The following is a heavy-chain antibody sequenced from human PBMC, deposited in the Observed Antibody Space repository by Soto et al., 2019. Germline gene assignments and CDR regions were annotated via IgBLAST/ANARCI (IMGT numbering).Heavy chain of an antibody. Sequence: QVQLVQSGAEVKKPGSSVKVSCKASGGTFSSYAISWVRQAPGQGLEWMGGIIPIFGTANYAQKFQGRVTITADEATSTAYMEQGSLRSEDTAVDYWARNSDDCGVPGSWFDPWGQGTLVTVSS. J-gene: IGHJ5*02. CDR2: IIPIFGTA. D-gene: IGHD4-17*01. CDR3: ARNSDDCGVPGSWFDP. V-gene: IGHV1-69*12. CDR1: GGTFSSYA.